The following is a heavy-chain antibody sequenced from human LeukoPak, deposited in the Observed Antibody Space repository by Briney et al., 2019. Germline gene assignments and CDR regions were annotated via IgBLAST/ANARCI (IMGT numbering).Heavy chain of an antibody. CDR3: AHRCTNYFFDY. CDR2: IYWDDDK. CDR1: GFSLPTRGVG. D-gene: IGHD2-2*01. V-gene: IGHV2-5*02. Sequence: SGPTLVKPTQTLTLTCTFSGFSLPTRGVGVGWIRQPPGKALEWLALIYWDDDKRYSPSLMNRLTVTKGTSENQVVLTMTNMDPVDTATYYCAHRCTNYFFDYWGQGTLVTVSS. J-gene: IGHJ4*02.